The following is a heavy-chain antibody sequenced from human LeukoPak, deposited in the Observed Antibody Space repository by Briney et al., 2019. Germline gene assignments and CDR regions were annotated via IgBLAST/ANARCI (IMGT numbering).Heavy chain of an antibody. J-gene: IGHJ6*03. CDR3: ARLADYGDYYYYYYMDV. CDR1: GGSISSYY. D-gene: IGHD4-17*01. Sequence: SETLSLTCTVSGGSISSYYWSWIRQPPGKGLEWIGYIYYSGSTNYNPSLKSRVTISVDTSKNQFSLKLSSVTAADTAVYYCARLADYGDYYYYYYMDVWGKGTTVTISS. CDR2: IYYSGST. V-gene: IGHV4-59*01.